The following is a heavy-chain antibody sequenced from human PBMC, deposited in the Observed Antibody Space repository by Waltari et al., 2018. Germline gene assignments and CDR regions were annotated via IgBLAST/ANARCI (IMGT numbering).Heavy chain of an antibody. D-gene: IGHD6-13*01. V-gene: IGHV4-34*01. CDR2: INHSGST. J-gene: IGHJ4*02. Sequence: QVQLQQWGAGLLKPSETLSLTCAVYGGSFSGYSWSWIRQPPGKGLEWIGEINHSGSTNYNPSLKSRVTISVDTSKNQFSLKLSSVTAADTAVYYCARGGRGYSSSWYFDYWGQGTLVTVSS. CDR3: ARGGRGYSSSWYFDY. CDR1: GGSFSGYS.